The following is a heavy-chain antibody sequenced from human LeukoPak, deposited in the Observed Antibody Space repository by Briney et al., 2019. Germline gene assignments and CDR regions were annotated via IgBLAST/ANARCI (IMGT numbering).Heavy chain of an antibody. CDR1: GGSISSHY. Sequence: KPSETLSLTCTVSGGSISSHYWSWIRQSPGKGLEWIAYIYYTGSADYNPSLESRVTISLDTSKNQFSLNLSSVTAADTAVHYCARYHYDYGDYYFDYWGQGALVNVSS. D-gene: IGHD4-17*01. CDR3: ARYHYDYGDYYFDY. CDR2: IYYTGSA. J-gene: IGHJ4*02. V-gene: IGHV4-59*11.